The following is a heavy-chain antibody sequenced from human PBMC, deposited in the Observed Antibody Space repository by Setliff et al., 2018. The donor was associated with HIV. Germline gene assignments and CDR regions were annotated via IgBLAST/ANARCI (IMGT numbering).Heavy chain of an antibody. J-gene: IGHJ5*02. CDR1: GFTVSTSY. D-gene: IGHD2-21*01. CDR3: TKGVKWLAP. CDR2: IYSGGDT. Sequence: GESLKISCAASGFTVSTSYMTWVRQAPGEGLEWVSLIYSGGDTYYADSVKGRFIIYRDNSKNTLYLQMYGLRAEDTAIYYCTKGVKWLAPWGQGTPVTVSS. V-gene: IGHV3-53*01.